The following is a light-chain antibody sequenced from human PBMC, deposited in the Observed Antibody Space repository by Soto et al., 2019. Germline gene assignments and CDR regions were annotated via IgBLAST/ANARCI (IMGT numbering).Light chain of an antibody. V-gene: IGLV2-23*01. CDR3: CSYAGSSTLV. CDR2: EGN. J-gene: IGLJ1*01. CDR1: SSDVGSYNL. Sequence: QSALTQPASVSGSPGQSITISCTGTSSDVGSYNLVSWYQQHPGKAPKLMIYEGNKRPSGVSNRCSGSKSGNTASLTISGLQAEDEADYYCCSYAGSSTLVFGTGTKVTVL.